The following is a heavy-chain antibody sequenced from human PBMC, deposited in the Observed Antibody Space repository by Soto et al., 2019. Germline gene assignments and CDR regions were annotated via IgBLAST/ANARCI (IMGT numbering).Heavy chain of an antibody. Sequence: PGGSLRLSCAASGCTFSSYAMSWVRQAPGKGLEWVSAISGSGGSTYYADSVKGRFTISRDNSKNTLYLQMNSLRAEDTAVYYCANNPLFGVDWYMDVWGQGTTVTVSS. CDR2: ISGSGGST. CDR3: ANNPLFGVDWYMDV. D-gene: IGHD3-3*01. J-gene: IGHJ6*02. V-gene: IGHV3-23*01. CDR1: GCTFSSYA.